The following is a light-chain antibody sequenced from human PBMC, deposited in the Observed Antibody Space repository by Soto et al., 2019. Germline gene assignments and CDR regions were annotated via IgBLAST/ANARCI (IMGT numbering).Light chain of an antibody. J-gene: IGKJ1*01. CDR3: QQYGSSPPT. Sequence: DMVNPQAPATLTLSPGERTTLSCRASQSISRYLAWYQQKPGQGPRLLIYGASSRATGTPDRFSGSGSGTDFTLTINRLEPEDFALYYCQQYGSSPPTFGQGTKVDI. V-gene: IGKV3-20*01. CDR2: GAS. CDR1: QSISRY.